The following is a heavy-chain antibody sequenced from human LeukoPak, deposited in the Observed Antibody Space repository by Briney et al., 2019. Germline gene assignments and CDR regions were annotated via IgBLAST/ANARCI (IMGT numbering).Heavy chain of an antibody. V-gene: IGHV4-61*09. CDR1: GGSISSGSYY. CDR2: IYSTGIT. CDR3: ARESDFWRELPFDY. J-gene: IGHJ4*02. Sequence: SQTLSLTCTVSGGSISSGSYYWSWLRQSPGKGLEWIGYIYSTGITNYNPSLKSRVTMSVDTSKNQFSLKLSSVTAADTAVYYCARESDFWRELPFDYWGQGALVTVSS. D-gene: IGHD3-3*01.